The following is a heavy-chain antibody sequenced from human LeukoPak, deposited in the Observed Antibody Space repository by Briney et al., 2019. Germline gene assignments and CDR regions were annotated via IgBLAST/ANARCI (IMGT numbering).Heavy chain of an antibody. V-gene: IGHV4-39*07. CDR1: GGSISSSSYY. J-gene: IGHJ4*02. Sequence: PSETLSLTCTVSGGSISSSSYYWGWIRQPPGKGLEWIGSIYYSGSTYYNPSLKSRVTISVDTSKNQFSLKLSSVTAADTAVYYCARDPTYCSGGSCYSLYFDYWGQGTLVTVSS. CDR3: ARDPTYCSGGSCYSLYFDY. D-gene: IGHD2-15*01. CDR2: IYYSGST.